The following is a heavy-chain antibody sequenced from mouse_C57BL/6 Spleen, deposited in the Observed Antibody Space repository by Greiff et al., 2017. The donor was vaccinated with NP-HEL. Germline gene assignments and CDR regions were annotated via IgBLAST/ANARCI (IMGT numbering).Heavy chain of an antibody. CDR3: ARSDYDYPWFAY. J-gene: IGHJ3*01. CDR1: GYTFTSYG. Sequence: QVHVKQSGAELARPGASVKLSCKASGYTFTSYGISWVKQRTGQGLEWIGEIYPRSGNTYYNEKFKGKATLTADKSSSTAYMELRSLTSEDSAVYFCARSDYDYPWFAYWGQGTLVTVSA. CDR2: IYPRSGNT. D-gene: IGHD2-4*01. V-gene: IGHV1-81*01.